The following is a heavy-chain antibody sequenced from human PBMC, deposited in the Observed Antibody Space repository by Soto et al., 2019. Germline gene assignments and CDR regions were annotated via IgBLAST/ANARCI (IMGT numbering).Heavy chain of an antibody. Sequence: SETLSLTCTVSGASISGYYWSWIRKSAGKGLEWIGRIYATGTTDYNPSLKSRVMMSVDTSKKQFSLKLRSVTAADTAVYYCVRDGTKTLRDWFDPWGQGMSVTVSS. CDR3: VRDGTKTLRDWFDP. D-gene: IGHD1-1*01. CDR1: GASISGYY. J-gene: IGHJ5*02. V-gene: IGHV4-4*07. CDR2: IYATGTT.